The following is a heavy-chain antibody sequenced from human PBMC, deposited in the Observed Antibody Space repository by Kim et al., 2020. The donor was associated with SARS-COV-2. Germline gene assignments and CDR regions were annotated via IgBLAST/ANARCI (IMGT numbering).Heavy chain of an antibody. CDR2: ISFDGRDT. V-gene: IGHV3-30*03. CDR1: GFTFGTYG. CDR3: VRGTMRARQHFDY. J-gene: IGHJ4*02. Sequence: GGSLRLSCVASGFTFGTYGMHWVRQAPGKGPEWVAAISFDGRDTYYGDSVSGRFTISRDNSKNTLYLQMHSLWSEDTALFYCVRGTMRARQHFDYWGQGALVTVSS. D-gene: IGHD6-6*01.